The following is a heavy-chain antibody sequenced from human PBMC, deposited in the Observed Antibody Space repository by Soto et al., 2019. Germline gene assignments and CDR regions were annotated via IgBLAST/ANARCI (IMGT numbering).Heavy chain of an antibody. CDR1: GYTFSSYD. D-gene: IGHD1-1*01. CDR3: ARRAETNGWNGFGADKYYFDF. CDR2: LNPNTGNS. Sequence: ASVKVSCKAFGYTFSSYDIYWVRQATGQGLEWMGWLNPNTGNSGYAQKFQGRITVTSDTSINTVHMELSSLRSEDTAVYYCARRAETNGWNGFGADKYYFDFWGQGTLVTVS. V-gene: IGHV1-8*01. J-gene: IGHJ4*02.